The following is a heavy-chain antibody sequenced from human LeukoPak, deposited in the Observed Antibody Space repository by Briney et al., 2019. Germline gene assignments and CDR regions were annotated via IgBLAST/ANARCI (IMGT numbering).Heavy chain of an antibody. V-gene: IGHV4-34*01. CDR2: INHSGST. Sequence: SETLSLTCAVYGGSFSGYYWSWIRQPPGKGLEWIGEINHSGSTNYNPSLKSRVTISVDTSKNQFSLKLSSVTAADTAVYYCARPRGYCSSTSCYDAFDIWGQGTMVTVSS. D-gene: IGHD2-2*01. CDR1: GGSFSGYY. CDR3: ARPRGYCSSTSCYDAFDI. J-gene: IGHJ3*02.